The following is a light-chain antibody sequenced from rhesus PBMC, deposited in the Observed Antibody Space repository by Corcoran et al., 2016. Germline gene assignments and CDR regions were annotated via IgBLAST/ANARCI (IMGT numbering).Light chain of an antibody. CDR3: QHSYDTPFT. J-gene: IGKJ3*01. CDR1: ENVNNY. V-gene: IGKV1-74*01. Sequence: DIQMTQSPSSLSASVGDRVTITCRASENVNNYLHWYQQKPGKAPKLLIYAASTLQSGVPSRFSGSGSGTNYTFTISSLQPEDVATYYCQHSYDTPFTFGPGTKLYIK. CDR2: AAS.